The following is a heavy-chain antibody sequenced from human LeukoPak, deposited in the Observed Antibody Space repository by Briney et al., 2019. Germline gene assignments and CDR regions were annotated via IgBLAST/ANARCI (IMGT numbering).Heavy chain of an antibody. CDR3: AASSGVTLGRF. V-gene: IGHV4-31*03. Sequence: SSQTLSLTCTVSGGSISSGAFYNNWIRQRPGKGLEWIGYIYYAGITSYNPSLKSRATMSVDTFMNQVSLKLSSLTAADTAVYYCAASSGVTLGRFWGQGTLVTVSS. J-gene: IGHJ4*02. CDR1: GGSISSGAFY. CDR2: IYYAGIT. D-gene: IGHD3-16*01.